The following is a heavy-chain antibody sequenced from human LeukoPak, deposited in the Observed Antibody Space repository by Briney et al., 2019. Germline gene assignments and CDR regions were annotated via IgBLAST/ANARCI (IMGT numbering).Heavy chain of an antibody. CDR3: AKGVVVVPAAIRHDAFDI. CDR1: GASISNTNW. V-gene: IGHV3-23*01. J-gene: IGHJ3*02. Sequence: ETLSLTCAVSGASISNTNWWSWVRQAPGKGLEWASAISGSGGSTYYADSVKGRFTISRDNSKNTLYLQMNSLRAEDTAVYYCAKGVVVVPAAIRHDAFDIWGQGTMVTVSS. CDR2: ISGSGGST. D-gene: IGHD2-2*02.